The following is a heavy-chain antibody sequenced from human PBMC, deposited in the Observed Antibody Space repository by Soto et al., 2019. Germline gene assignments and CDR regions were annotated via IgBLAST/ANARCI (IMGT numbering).Heavy chain of an antibody. J-gene: IGHJ4*02. D-gene: IGHD1-1*01. CDR2: LNPNTGNS. V-gene: IGHV1-8*01. Sequence: QVQLVQSGAEVRKPGASVKVSCEASGYTFTSYDIYWVRQATGQGLEWMGWLNPNTGNSGYAQKFQGRITVTSDTSIITVHMELSSLRSEDTAVYYCARRAETNGWNGFGADKYYFDFWGQGTLVTVSS. CDR1: GYTFTSYD. CDR3: ARRAETNGWNGFGADKYYFDF.